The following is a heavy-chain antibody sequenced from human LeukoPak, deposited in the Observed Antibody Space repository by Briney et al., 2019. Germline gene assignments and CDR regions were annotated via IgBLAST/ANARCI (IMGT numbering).Heavy chain of an antibody. CDR3: ARDRGSYSSGWYRGPYNWFDP. CDR1: GYTFTSYG. J-gene: IGHJ5*02. D-gene: IGHD6-19*01. V-gene: IGHV1-18*01. Sequence: GASVKVSCKASGYTFTSYGISWVRQAPGQGLEWMGWISAYNGNANYAQKLQGRVTMTTDTSTSTAYMELRSLRSDDTAVYYCARDRGSYSSGWYRGPYNWFDPWGQGTLVTVSS. CDR2: ISAYNGNA.